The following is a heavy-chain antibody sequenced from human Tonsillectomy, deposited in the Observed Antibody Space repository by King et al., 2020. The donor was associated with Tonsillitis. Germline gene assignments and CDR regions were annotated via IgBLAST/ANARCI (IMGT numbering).Heavy chain of an antibody. D-gene: IGHD1-7*01. CDR3: VREQELPRNWYFDL. Sequence: QLVQSGGGLVQPGGSLRLSCAASGFTFSNYWMHWVRQAPGKGLVWVSRTSSDESSTTYADSVKGRFTISRDNAKNTLYLQMNSLRVEDTAVYYCVREQELPRNWYFDLWGSGTLVSVSS. CDR1: GFTFSNYW. J-gene: IGHJ2*01. V-gene: IGHV3-74*01. CDR2: TSSDESST.